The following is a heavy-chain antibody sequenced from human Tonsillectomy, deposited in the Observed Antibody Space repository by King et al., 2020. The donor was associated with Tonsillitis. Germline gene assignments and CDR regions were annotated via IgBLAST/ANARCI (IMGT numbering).Heavy chain of an antibody. CDR3: VSETPPRVAVPVRFDN. V-gene: IGHV3-7*01. CDR1: GFTFTSYW. CDR2: INQDGSDK. Sequence: VQLVESGGVLVRPGGSLRLSCAASGFTFTSYWMTWVRQAPGKGLEWVANINQDGSDKYYVDSVKGRLTISRDNAKNELYLQMDSLRAVDTALYYCVSETPPRVAVPVRFDNWGQGTLVAVSS. D-gene: IGHD6-19*01. J-gene: IGHJ4*02.